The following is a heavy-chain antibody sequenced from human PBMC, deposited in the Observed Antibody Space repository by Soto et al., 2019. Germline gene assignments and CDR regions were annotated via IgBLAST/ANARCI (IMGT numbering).Heavy chain of an antibody. Sequence: QVQLQESGPGLVKPSETLSLTCTVTSGSISSSSYFWGWVRQPPGKGLEWIGSIFYRGTTYYDPSLKSRVTMSVDTSKNQFSLKLSSVTAADTAVYYCVGARGGGCYSPSGQHWGQGTLVTVSS. V-gene: IGHV4-39*01. D-gene: IGHD2-21*02. J-gene: IGHJ1*01. CDR1: SGSISSSSYF. CDR2: IFYRGTT. CDR3: VGARGGGCYSPSGQH.